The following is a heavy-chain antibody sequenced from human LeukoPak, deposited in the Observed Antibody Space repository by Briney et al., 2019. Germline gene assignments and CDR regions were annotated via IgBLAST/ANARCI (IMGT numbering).Heavy chain of an antibody. CDR1: GGPFSGYY. D-gene: IGHD6-13*01. V-gene: IGHV4-34*01. Sequence: SETLSLTCAVYGGPFSGYYWSWIRQSPGKGLEWIGEINQSGSTTYKPSLKGRVTMSVATSKNQFSLHLSSVTAADTAVYYCARSAFLVTAPGLYYFDYWGQGTLVAVSS. J-gene: IGHJ4*02. CDR2: INQSGST. CDR3: ARSAFLVTAPGLYYFDY.